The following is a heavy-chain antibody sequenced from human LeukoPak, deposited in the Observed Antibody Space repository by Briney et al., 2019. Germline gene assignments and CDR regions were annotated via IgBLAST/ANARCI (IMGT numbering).Heavy chain of an antibody. CDR1: GFTFSSYA. V-gene: IGHV3-30-3*01. CDR3: ARSFTAMATYFDY. Sequence: PGGSLRLSCAASGFTFSSYAMHWVRQAPGKGLEWVAVISYDGSNKYYADSVKGRFTISRDNSKNTLYLQMNSLRAEDTAVYYCARSFTAMATYFDYWGQGTLVTVSS. CDR2: ISYDGSNK. J-gene: IGHJ4*02. D-gene: IGHD5-18*01.